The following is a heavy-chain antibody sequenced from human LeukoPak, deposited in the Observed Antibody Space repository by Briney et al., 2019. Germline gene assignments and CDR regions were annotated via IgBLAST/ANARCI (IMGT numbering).Heavy chain of an antibody. CDR2: IKREIDGGTI. J-gene: IGHJ4*02. CDR3: TADVSDSSGYCHDY. D-gene: IGHD3-22*01. Sequence: GGSLRLSCVVSGLSLSNAWMSWVRQVPGKGLEWVGRIKREIDGGTIDYAAPVKGRFTISRDDSKNALYLQMNSLQTEDTALYYCTADVSDSSGYCHDYWGQGTQVTVSS. CDR1: GLSLSNAW. V-gene: IGHV3-15*01.